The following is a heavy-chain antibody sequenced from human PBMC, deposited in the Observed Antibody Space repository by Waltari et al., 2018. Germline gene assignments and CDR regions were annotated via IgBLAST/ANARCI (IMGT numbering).Heavy chain of an antibody. CDR3: ARVRDSSGYYYMDPFDY. J-gene: IGHJ4*02. V-gene: IGHV4-34*01. CDR1: GGSFSVYY. Sequence: QVQLQQWGAGLLKPSETLSLTCAVYGGSFSVYYWSWIRPPPGKGLEWIGEINHSGSTNYNPSLKSRVTISVDTSKNQFSLKLSSVTAADTAVYYCARVRDSSGYYYMDPFDYWGQGTLVTVSS. CDR2: INHSGST. D-gene: IGHD3-22*01.